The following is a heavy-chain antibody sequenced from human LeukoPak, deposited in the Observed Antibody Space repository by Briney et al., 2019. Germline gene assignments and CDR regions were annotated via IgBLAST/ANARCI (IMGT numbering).Heavy chain of an antibody. V-gene: IGHV3-23*01. Sequence: GGSLRLSCAASGFTFSSYGMHWVRQAPGKGLEWVSAISGSGGSTYYADSVKGRFTISRDNSKNTLYLQMNSLRAEDTAVYYCAKATYYYDSSGSWVFDYWGQGTLVTVSS. CDR3: AKATYYYDSSGSWVFDY. D-gene: IGHD3-22*01. CDR2: ISGSGGST. J-gene: IGHJ4*02. CDR1: GFTFSSYG.